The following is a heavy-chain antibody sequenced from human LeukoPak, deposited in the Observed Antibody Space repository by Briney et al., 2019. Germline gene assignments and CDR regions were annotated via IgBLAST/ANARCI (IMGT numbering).Heavy chain of an antibody. CDR3: ARGRPPDDFWSGYWSY. J-gene: IGHJ4*02. Sequence: SETLSLTCTVSGASISSSSYYWGWIRQPPGKGLEWIGSIYYSGSTYYNPSLKSRVTISVDTSKNQFSLKLSSVTAADTAVYYCARGRPPDDFWSGYWSYWGQGTLVTVSS. D-gene: IGHD3-3*01. CDR2: IYYSGST. V-gene: IGHV4-39*01. CDR1: GASISSSSYY.